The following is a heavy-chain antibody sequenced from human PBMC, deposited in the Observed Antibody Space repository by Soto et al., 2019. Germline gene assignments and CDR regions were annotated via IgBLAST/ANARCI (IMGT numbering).Heavy chain of an antibody. Sequence: ASETLSLTCTVSGGSIRSYYWAWIRQPPGKGLEWIGSVYYSGTAYYTPSLKSRVTISVDTSKNQFSLKLSSVTAADTAVYYCARGRGDTAMAWYYWGQGTLVTVSS. D-gene: IGHD5-18*01. V-gene: IGHV4-39*07. CDR3: ARGRGDTAMAWYY. J-gene: IGHJ4*02. CDR1: GGSIRSYY. CDR2: VYYSGTA.